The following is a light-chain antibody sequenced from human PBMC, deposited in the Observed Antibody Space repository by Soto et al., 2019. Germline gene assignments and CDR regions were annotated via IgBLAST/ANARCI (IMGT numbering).Light chain of an antibody. CDR1: QSVSSY. CDR2: DAS. V-gene: IGKV3-11*01. Sequence: IVLTRSPSTLAMSPGARATLSCRESQSVSSYLLWYQQKPGQAPRVIIYDASNRATGIPARFSGSGAETDFTLTISSLEPEDFAVYYCQHRMNWPLTFGQGTRLEIK. J-gene: IGKJ5*01. CDR3: QHRMNWPLT.